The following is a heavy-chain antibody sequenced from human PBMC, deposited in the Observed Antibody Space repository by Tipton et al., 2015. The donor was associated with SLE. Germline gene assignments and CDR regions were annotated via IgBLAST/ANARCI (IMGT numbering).Heavy chain of an antibody. J-gene: IGHJ6*02. V-gene: IGHV4-61*05. CDR2: RFYSGST. CDR3: ARQEELWGGSSPGSSPYYNMDV. D-gene: IGHD1-7*01. CDR1: GVSISSNSYY. Sequence: TLSLTCTVSGVSISSNSYYWGWIRQSPGKGLEWIGYRFYSGSTNYNPSLKSRVTISLDTSKNQFSLNLTSVTAADTAVYYCARQEELWGGSSPGSSPYYNMDVWGQGTTITVSS.